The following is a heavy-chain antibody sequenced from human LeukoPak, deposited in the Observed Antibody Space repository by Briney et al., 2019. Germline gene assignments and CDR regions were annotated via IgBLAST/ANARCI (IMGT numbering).Heavy chain of an antibody. D-gene: IGHD1-14*01. V-gene: IGHV4-34*01. Sequence: PSETLSLTCAVYGGSFSGYYWSWIRQPPGKGLEWIGEINHSGSTNYNPSLKSRVTISVDTSKNQFSLKLSSVTAADTAVYYCAREATRAAGHFDYWGQGTLVTVSS. CDR3: AREATRAAGHFDY. J-gene: IGHJ4*02. CDR1: GGSFSGYY. CDR2: INHSGST.